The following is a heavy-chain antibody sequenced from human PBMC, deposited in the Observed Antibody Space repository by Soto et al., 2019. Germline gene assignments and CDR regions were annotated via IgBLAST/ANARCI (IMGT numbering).Heavy chain of an antibody. J-gene: IGHJ5*02. CDR2: IYYSGST. V-gene: IGHV4-39*01. Sequence: KTSETLSLTCTFSCGSIISSSYYWGWIRQPPGKGLEWIGSIYYSGSTYYNPSLKSRVTISVDTSKNQFSLKLSSVTAADTAVYYCARHSPYGDYLSVWFDPWGQGTLVTVSS. CDR1: CGSIISSSYY. CDR3: ARHSPYGDYLSVWFDP. D-gene: IGHD4-17*01.